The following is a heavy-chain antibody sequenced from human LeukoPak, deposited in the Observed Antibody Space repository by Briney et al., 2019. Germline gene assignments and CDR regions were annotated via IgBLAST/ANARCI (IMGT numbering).Heavy chain of an antibody. CDR3: ASGSGSYPEYFQH. CDR1: GFTFSSYG. J-gene: IGHJ1*01. D-gene: IGHD1-26*01. V-gene: IGHV3-33*01. Sequence: GRSLRLSCAASGFTFSSYGMHWVRQAPGKGLEWVAVIGYDGSNKYYADSVKGRFTISRDNSKNTLYLQMNSLRAEDTAVYYCASGSGSYPEYFQHWGQGTLVTVSS. CDR2: IGYDGSNK.